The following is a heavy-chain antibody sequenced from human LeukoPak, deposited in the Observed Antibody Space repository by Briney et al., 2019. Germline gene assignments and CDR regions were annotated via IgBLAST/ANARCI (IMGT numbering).Heavy chain of an antibody. D-gene: IGHD3-22*01. V-gene: IGHV3-30*03. CDR1: GFTFSNFA. J-gene: IGHJ4*02. CDR2: ILYDGRNK. CDR3: AALSYDSSGYLDY. Sequence: GRSLRLSCAASGFTFSNFAIHWVRQAPGKGLEWVAVILYDGRNKYYGDSVEGRFTISRDNSKNTVYLQMNSLRAEDTAVYYCAALSYDSSGYLDYWGQGTLVTVSS.